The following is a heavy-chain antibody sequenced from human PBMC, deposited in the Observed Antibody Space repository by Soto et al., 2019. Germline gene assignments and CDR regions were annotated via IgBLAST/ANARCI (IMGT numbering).Heavy chain of an antibody. J-gene: IGHJ5*02. CDR2: ISAYNGNT. Sequence: QVQLVQSGAEVKKPGASVKVSCKASGYTFTSYGISWVRQAPGQGLEWMGWISAYNGNTNYAQKLQGRVTMTTDTSTSTAYMELRSLRSDDTAVYYCARVKGPSYDFWSGYYGGGWFDPWGQGTLVTVSS. V-gene: IGHV1-18*01. CDR1: GYTFTSYG. D-gene: IGHD3-3*01. CDR3: ARVKGPSYDFWSGYYGGGWFDP.